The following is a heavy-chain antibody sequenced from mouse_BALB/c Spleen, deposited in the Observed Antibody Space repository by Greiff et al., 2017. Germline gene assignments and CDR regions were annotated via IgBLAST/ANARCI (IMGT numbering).Heavy chain of an antibody. CDR3: ARGLVGSIFDY. CDR1: GYTFTSYT. D-gene: IGHD1-1*01. CDR2: INPSSGYT. J-gene: IGHJ2*01. V-gene: IGHV1-4*01. Sequence: SGAELARPGASVTMSCKASGYTFTSYTMHWVQQRPGQGLEWIGYINPSSGYTNYNQKFKDKATLTADKSSSTAYMQLSSLTSEDSAVYYCARGLVGSIFDYWGQGTTLTVSS.